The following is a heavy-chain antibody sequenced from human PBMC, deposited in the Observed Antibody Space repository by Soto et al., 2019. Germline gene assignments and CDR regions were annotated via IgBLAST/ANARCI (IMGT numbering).Heavy chain of an antibody. CDR3: AKDRGSSGWYEFGY. CDR2: ISGSGGST. CDR1: GFTFSSYA. J-gene: IGHJ4*02. Sequence: GGSLRLSCAASGFTFSSYAMSWVRQAPGKGLEWVSAISGSGGSTYYADSVKGRFTISRDNSKNTLHPQMNSLRAEDTAVYYCAKDRGSSGWYEFGYWGQGTLVTVSS. V-gene: IGHV3-23*01. D-gene: IGHD6-19*01.